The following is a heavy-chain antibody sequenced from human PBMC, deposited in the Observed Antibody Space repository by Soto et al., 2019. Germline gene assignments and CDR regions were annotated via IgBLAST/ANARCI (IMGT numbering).Heavy chain of an antibody. V-gene: IGHV4-59*08. J-gene: IGHJ4*02. Sequence: ETLSLTCTVSGGSISSYYWSWIRQPPGKGLEWIGYIYYSGSTNYNPSLKSRVTISVDTSKNQFSLKLRSVTAADTAVYYCARHFTIAAAGRVFVYRGQGTLVTL. D-gene: IGHD6-13*01. CDR3: ARHFTIAAAGRVFVY. CDR1: GGSISSYY. CDR2: IYYSGST.